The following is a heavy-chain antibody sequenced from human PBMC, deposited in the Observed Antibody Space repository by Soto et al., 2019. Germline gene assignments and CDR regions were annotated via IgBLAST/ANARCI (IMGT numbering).Heavy chain of an antibody. D-gene: IGHD1-26*01. CDR3: AVVGATVGYYYGMDV. V-gene: IGHV1-46*01. Sequence: GASVKVSCKASGYTFTSYYMHWVRQAPGQGLEWMGIINPSGGSTSYAQKFQGRVTMTRDTSTSTVYMELSSLRSEDTAVYYCAVVGATVGYYYGMDVWGQGTTVTVSS. CDR2: INPSGGST. CDR1: GYTFTSYY. J-gene: IGHJ6*02.